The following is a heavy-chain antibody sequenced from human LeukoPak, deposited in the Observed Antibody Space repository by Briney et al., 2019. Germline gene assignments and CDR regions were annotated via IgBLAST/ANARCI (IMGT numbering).Heavy chain of an antibody. D-gene: IGHD5-18*01. CDR3: VRGLGSGYSYAYGVY. CDR1: GFTFSSYA. CDR2: ISGSGGST. Sequence: AGGSLRLSCADSGFTFSSYAMRWVRQAPGKGLEWVSAISGSGGSTYYADSVKGRFTISRDNSKNTLYLQMNSLRAEDTAVYYCVRGLGSGYSYAYGVYWGQGSLVTVSS. V-gene: IGHV3-23*01. J-gene: IGHJ4*02.